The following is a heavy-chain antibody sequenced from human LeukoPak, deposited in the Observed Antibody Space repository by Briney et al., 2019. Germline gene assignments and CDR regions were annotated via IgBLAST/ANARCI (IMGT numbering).Heavy chain of an antibody. CDR3: ARWGRWGYFDY. D-gene: IGHD3-16*01. V-gene: IGHV1-69*05. CDR2: IIPIFGTA. Sequence: SVKVSCKASGGTFNSYAISWVRQAPGQGLEWMGGIIPIFGTANYAQKFQGRVTITTDESTCTAYMELSSLRSEDTAVYYCARWGRWGYFDYWGQGTLVTVSS. CDR1: GGTFNSYA. J-gene: IGHJ4*02.